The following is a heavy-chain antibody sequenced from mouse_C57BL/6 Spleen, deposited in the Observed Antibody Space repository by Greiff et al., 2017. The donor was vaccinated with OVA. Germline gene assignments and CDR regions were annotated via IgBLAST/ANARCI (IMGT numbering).Heavy chain of an antibody. CDR2: IRLKSDNYAT. CDR3: TASQLASHFDY. V-gene: IGHV6-3*01. D-gene: IGHD1-1*01. CDR1: GFTFSNYW. J-gene: IGHJ2*01. Sequence: EVQGVESGGGLVQPGGSMKLSCVASGFTFSNYWMNWVRQSPEKGLEWVAQIRLKSDNYATHYAESVKGRFTISRDDSKSSVYLQMNNLRAEDTGIYYCTASQLASHFDYWGQGTTLTVSS.